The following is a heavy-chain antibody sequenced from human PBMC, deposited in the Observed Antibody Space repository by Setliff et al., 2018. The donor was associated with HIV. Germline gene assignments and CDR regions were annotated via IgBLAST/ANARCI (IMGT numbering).Heavy chain of an antibody. D-gene: IGHD3-22*01. CDR3: ARDVGSHYDSREYYFDY. Sequence: VSGASIDSGFHYWWNWVRQSPGKGLEWIGEIIHSGGTNYNPSLKSRVTISVDTSKNQFSLKLSSVTAADTAVYYCARDVGSHYDSREYYFDYWGQGTLVTVSS. V-gene: IGHV4-4*02. J-gene: IGHJ4*02. CDR2: IIHSGGT. CDR1: GASIDSGFHYW.